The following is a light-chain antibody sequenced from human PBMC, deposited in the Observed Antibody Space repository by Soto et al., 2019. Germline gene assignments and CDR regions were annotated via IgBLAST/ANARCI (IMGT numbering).Light chain of an antibody. CDR1: QNVLSTSNNRNY. J-gene: IGKJ1*01. CDR2: WAS. V-gene: IGKV4-1*01. Sequence: DIVMTQSPDSLAVSLGERATINCKSSQNVLSTSNNRNYLAWYQHKPGQPPQLHVSWASTRDSAVPDRFSGSGSGTDFTLTISSLQAEDAAVYYCQQYYTTPHTFGQGTKVEI. CDR3: QQYYTTPHT.